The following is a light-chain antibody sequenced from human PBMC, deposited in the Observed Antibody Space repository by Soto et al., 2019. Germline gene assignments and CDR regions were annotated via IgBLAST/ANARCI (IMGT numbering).Light chain of an antibody. CDR3: QQYNNWPALT. CDR1: QSISSW. V-gene: IGKV1-5*03. J-gene: IGKJ4*01. CDR2: KAS. Sequence: DIQMTQSPSTLSASVGDRVTITCRASQSISSWLAWYQQKPGKAPKLLIYKASSLESGVPSRFSGSGSGTDFTLTISSLQPEDFAVYYCQQYNNWPALTFGGGTKVDIK.